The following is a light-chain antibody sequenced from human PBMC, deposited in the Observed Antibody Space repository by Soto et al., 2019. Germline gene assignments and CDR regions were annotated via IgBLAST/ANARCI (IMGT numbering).Light chain of an antibody. J-gene: IGLJ1*01. Sequence: QSVLTQPPSVSGSPGQSVTISCTGTSSDVGSYNRVSWYQQPPGTAPKLMIYEVSNRPSGVPDRFSGSKSGNTASLTISGLQAKDEADYYCSLYTSSSTYVFGTGTKVTVL. CDR2: EVS. V-gene: IGLV2-18*01. CDR3: SLYTSSSTYV. CDR1: SSDVGSYNR.